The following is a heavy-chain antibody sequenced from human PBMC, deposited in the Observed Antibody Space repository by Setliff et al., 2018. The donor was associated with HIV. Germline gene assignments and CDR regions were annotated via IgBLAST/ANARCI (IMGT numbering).Heavy chain of an antibody. J-gene: IGHJ5*02. CDR2: IYTSGST. Sequence: SETLSLTCTVSGVSIRTYYWSWIRQPAGKGLEWIGRIYTSGSTNYNPSLKSRVTISIDMSKNQFSLRLSSVTAADTAVYYCARADSSDFPERFKWFDPWGQGTLVTVSS. CDR1: GVSIRTYY. V-gene: IGHV4-4*07. CDR3: ARADSSDFPERFKWFDP. D-gene: IGHD3-22*01.